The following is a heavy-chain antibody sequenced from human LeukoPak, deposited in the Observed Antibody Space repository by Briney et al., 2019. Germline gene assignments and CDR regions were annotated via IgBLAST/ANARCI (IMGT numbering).Heavy chain of an antibody. CDR1: GYTFTGYY. CDR3: ARGTEEIVVVMGFEY. CDR2: INPNSGGT. J-gene: IGHJ4*02. D-gene: IGHD3-22*01. Sequence: ASVKVSCKASGYTFTGYYMHWARQAPGQGLEWMGWINPNSGGTNYAQKFQGRVTTTRDTSISTAYMELSRLRSDDTAVYYCARGTEEIVVVMGFEYWGQGTLVTVSS. V-gene: IGHV1-2*02.